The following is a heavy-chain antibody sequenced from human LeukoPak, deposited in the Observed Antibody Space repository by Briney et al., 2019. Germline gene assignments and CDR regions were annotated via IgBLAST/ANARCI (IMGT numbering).Heavy chain of an antibody. CDR1: GGSFSGYY. J-gene: IGHJ4*02. Sequence: SETLSLTCAVYGGSFSGYYWSWIRQPPGKELEWIGEINHSGSTNYNPSLKSRVTISVDTSKNQFSLKLSSVTAADTAVYYCARTQWLVLRGAFDYWGQGTLVTVSS. D-gene: IGHD6-19*01. CDR3: ARTQWLVLRGAFDY. CDR2: INHSGST. V-gene: IGHV4-34*01.